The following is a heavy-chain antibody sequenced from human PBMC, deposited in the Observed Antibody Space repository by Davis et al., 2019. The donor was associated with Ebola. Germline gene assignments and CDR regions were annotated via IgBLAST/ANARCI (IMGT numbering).Heavy chain of an antibody. D-gene: IGHD2-8*01. V-gene: IGHV3-7*03. Sequence: GESLKISCAASGFTFSTYWMSWVRQAPGEGLEWVANIKQDGSERYYVDSVKGRSTISRDNSKNMLYLQMNSLRAEDTAVYYCAKPDGPDYWGRGTLVTVSS. CDR3: AKPDGPDY. J-gene: IGHJ4*02. CDR1: GFTFSTYW. CDR2: IKQDGSER.